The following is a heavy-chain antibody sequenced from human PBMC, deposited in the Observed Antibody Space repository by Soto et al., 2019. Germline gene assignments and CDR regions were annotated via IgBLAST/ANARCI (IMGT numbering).Heavy chain of an antibody. V-gene: IGHV3-30-3*01. CDR2: ISYDGSNK. Sequence: QVQLVESGGGVVQPGRSLRLSCAASGFTFSSYAMHWVRQAPGKGLEWVAVISYDGSNKYYADSVKGRFTISRDNSKNTLYLQMNSLRAEDTAVYYCARDPISPSSTSCYFDYWGQGTLVTVAS. D-gene: IGHD2-2*01. CDR1: GFTFSSYA. CDR3: ARDPISPSSTSCYFDY. J-gene: IGHJ4*02.